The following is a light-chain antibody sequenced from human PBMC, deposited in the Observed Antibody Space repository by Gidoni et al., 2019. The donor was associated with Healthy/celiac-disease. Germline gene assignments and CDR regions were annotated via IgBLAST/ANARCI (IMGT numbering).Light chain of an antibody. CDR1: KLGDKY. CDR3: QAWDSSSVV. J-gene: IGLJ2*01. V-gene: IGLV3-1*01. CDR2: QDN. Sequence: SYELTQQPSVSVSPVQTASITCSGDKLGDKYACWYHQKPGQSPVLVIYQDNKRPSGIPERFSGSNSGNTATLTISGTQAMDEADYYCQAWDSSSVVFGGGTKLTVL.